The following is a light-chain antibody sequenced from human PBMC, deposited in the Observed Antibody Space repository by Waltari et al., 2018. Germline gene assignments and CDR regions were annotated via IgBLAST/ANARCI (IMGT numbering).Light chain of an antibody. CDR1: QSVLYSSNNKNY. V-gene: IGKV4-1*01. CDR3: QQYYSTPIT. J-gene: IGKJ5*01. CDR2: WAS. Sequence: DIVMAQSPDSLAVSLGERATINCKSSQSVLYSSNNKNYLACYQQKPGQPPKLLIYWASTRESGVPDRFSSSGSGTEFTLTISSLQAEDVAVYYCQQYYSTPITFGQGTRLEIK.